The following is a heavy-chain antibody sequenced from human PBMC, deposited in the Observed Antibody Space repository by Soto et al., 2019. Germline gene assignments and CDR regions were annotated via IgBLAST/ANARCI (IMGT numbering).Heavy chain of an antibody. CDR1: GFTFSSYA. CDR2: ISGSGVGT. D-gene: IGHD2-8*01. J-gene: IGHJ4*02. V-gene: IGHV3-23*01. CDR3: ARRYCTDGVCPFDS. Sequence: GGSLRLSCAASGFTFSSYAMSWVRQAPGKGLEWVSAISGSGVGTYYADSVKGRFTISRDNAKNTLYLQMNSLRAEDTAVYYCARRYCTDGVCPFDSWGQGTLVTVSS.